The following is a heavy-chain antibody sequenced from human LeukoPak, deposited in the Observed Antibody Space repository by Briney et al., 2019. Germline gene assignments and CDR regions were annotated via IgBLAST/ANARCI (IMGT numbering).Heavy chain of an antibody. V-gene: IGHV4-38-2*01. Sequence: SETLSLTCAVSGYSINSGYYWGWIRQPPGKGLEWIGSIYHSGRTYYNPSLKSRVTISVDTSKNQFSLKLSSVIAADTAVYYCARAASIAVASPGTFDYWGQGTLVTVSS. D-gene: IGHD6-19*01. CDR3: ARAASIAVASPGTFDY. CDR1: GYSINSGYY. CDR2: IYHSGRT. J-gene: IGHJ4*02.